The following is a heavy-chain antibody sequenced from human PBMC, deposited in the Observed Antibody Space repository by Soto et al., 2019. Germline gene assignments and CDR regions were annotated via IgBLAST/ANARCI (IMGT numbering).Heavy chain of an antibody. J-gene: IGHJ4*02. CDR3: AHRLYYGSGTRFDY. D-gene: IGHD3-10*01. Sequence: QITLKESGPTLVKPTQTLTLTCTFSGFSRSTSGVGVGWIRQPPGKALEWLALIYLDDDKRYSPSLKSRLTITKATSKNPVVLTMTHMEPVDTATYYCAHRLYYGSGTRFDYWGQGTLVTVSS. CDR1: GFSRSTSGVG. CDR2: IYLDDDK. V-gene: IGHV2-5*02.